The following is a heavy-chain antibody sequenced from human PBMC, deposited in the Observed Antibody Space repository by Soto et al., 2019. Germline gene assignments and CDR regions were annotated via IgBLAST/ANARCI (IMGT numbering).Heavy chain of an antibody. Sequence: NPSETLSLTCTVSGGSISSSSYYWGWIRQPPGKGLEWIGSIYYSGSTYYNPSLKSRVTISVDTSKNQFSLKLSSVTAADTAVYYCARHLGWGRGYFDYWGQGTLVTVSS. CDR1: GGSISSSSYY. D-gene: IGHD3-16*01. J-gene: IGHJ4*02. V-gene: IGHV4-39*01. CDR2: IYYSGST. CDR3: ARHLGWGRGYFDY.